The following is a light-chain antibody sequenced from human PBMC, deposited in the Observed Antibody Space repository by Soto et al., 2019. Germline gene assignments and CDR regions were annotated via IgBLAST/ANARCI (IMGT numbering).Light chain of an antibody. J-gene: IGKJ4*01. CDR1: QSVSSSY. CDR3: QEYINWPRLT. V-gene: IGKV3-20*01. CDR2: GAS. Sequence: EIVLTQSPGTLSLSPGERATLSCRASQSVSSSYLAWYQQKPGQAPRLLIYGASSRATGIPDRFSGSGSGTEFTLTISSLQSEDFAVYYCQEYINWPRLTFGGGTKVDIK.